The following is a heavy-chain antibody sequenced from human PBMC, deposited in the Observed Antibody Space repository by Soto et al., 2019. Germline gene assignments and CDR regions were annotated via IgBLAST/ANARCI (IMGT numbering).Heavy chain of an antibody. CDR3: AKDSGLYYDILTGPAYMDV. J-gene: IGHJ6*03. V-gene: IGHV3-74*01. D-gene: IGHD3-9*01. Sequence: PGGSLRLSCAASGFTLSNYWMHWVRPVPGKGLVWVSRINSDGSTTNYADSVKGRFTISRDNAKNTLYLQMNSLRAEDTAVYYCAKDSGLYYDILTGPAYMDVWGKGTTVTVSS. CDR1: GFTLSNYW. CDR2: INSDGSTT.